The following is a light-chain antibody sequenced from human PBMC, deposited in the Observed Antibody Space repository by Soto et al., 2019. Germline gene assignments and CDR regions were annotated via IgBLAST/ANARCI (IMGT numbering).Light chain of an antibody. Sequence: EIVTTQSPATLSVSPGERATLSCRARQRISSNLAWYQQKPGQAPRLLIYGASTRATGIPARFSGSGSGAEFTLTISSLQSEDFAVYYCQQYHNWWTFGQGTKVDIK. CDR2: GAS. J-gene: IGKJ1*01. CDR1: QRISSN. CDR3: QQYHNWWT. V-gene: IGKV3-15*01.